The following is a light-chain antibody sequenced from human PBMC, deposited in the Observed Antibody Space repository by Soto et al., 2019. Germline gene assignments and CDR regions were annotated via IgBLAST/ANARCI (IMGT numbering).Light chain of an antibody. CDR2: KDS. CDR1: ALPKQY. Sequence: SYELTQPPSVSVSPGQTARITCSGDALPKQYAYWYQQKPGQAPVLVIYKDSERPSGIPERFSGSSSGTTVTLTISGVQAEDEADYYCQSADSSGTPVVFGGGTKLTVI. CDR3: QSADSSGTPVV. V-gene: IGLV3-25*02. J-gene: IGLJ2*01.